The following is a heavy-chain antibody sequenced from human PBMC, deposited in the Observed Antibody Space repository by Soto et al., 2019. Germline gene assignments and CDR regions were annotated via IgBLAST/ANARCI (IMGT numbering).Heavy chain of an antibody. CDR3: ARHLYYYDSSGYYP. D-gene: IGHD3-22*01. CDR1: GDSISGSYYY. CDR2: IFYSGST. Sequence: SETLSLTCTVSGDSISGSYYYWGWIRQSPGKGLEWIASIFYSGSTYYNPSLKSRVTISVDTSKNQFSLKLSSVTAADTAVYYCARHLYYYDSSGYYPWGQGTLVTVSS. J-gene: IGHJ5*02. V-gene: IGHV4-39*01.